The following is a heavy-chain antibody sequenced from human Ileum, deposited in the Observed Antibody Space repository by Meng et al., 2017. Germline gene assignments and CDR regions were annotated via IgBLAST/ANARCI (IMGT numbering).Heavy chain of an antibody. CDR3: ARGGPWFDP. CDR1: GGSFSGYY. J-gene: IGHJ5*02. Sequence: QVQLQKCGAGLLKPSETLSLTCAGYGGSFSGYYWSWIRQPPGKGLEWIGEINHSGSTNYNPSLKSRVTISVDTSKNQFSLKLSSVTAADTAVYYCARGGPWFDPWGQGTLVTVSS. V-gene: IGHV4-34*01. CDR2: INHSGST.